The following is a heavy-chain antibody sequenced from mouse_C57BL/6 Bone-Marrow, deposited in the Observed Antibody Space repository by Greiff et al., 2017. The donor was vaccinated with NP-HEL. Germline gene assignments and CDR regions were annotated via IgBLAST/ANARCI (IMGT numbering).Heavy chain of an antibody. Sequence: QVQLQQPGAELVKPGASVKLSCKASGYTFTSYWMHWVKQRPGLGLEWIGRIDPNSGGTKYNEKFKSKATLTVDKPSSTAYMQLSSLTSEDSAVYYCARSRDGYYVWFAYWGQGTLVTVSA. CDR3: ARSRDGYYVWFAY. CDR1: GYTFTSYW. J-gene: IGHJ3*01. CDR2: IDPNSGGT. D-gene: IGHD2-3*01. V-gene: IGHV1-72*01.